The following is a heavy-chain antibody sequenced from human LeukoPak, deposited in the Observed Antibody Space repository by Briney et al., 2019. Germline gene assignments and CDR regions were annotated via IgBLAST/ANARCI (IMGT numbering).Heavy chain of an antibody. J-gene: IGHJ4*02. CDR2: INHSGST. V-gene: IGHV4-34*01. CDR3: ARGHRYSYTH. D-gene: IGHD5-18*01. CDR1: GGSLSSYY. Sequence: SETLSLTCAVYGGSLSSYYWSWIRQPPGKGLEWIGEINHSGSTNNNPSLKSRVTVLVDASKNRFSLKLSSVTAADTAVYYCARGHRYSYTHWGQGTLVTVSS.